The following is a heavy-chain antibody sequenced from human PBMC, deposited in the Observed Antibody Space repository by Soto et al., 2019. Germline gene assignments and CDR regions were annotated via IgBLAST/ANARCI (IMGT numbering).Heavy chain of an antibody. CDR2: IYYSGSN. D-gene: IGHD2-8*01. J-gene: IGHJ5*02. CDR1: GGSITSGDYY. CDR3: ARAIVLMVYAIDWFDP. Sequence: PSETLSLTCTVSGGSITSGDYYWSWIRQPPGQGREWIGYIYYSGSNYYTPSLKSRVTISVDTSKNQSSLKLSSVTAADTAVYYCARAIVLMVYAIDWFDPWGQGTLVTVSS. V-gene: IGHV4-30-4*08.